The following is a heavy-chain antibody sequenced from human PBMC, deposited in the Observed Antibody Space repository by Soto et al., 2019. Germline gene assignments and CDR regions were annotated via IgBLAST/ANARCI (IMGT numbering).Heavy chain of an antibody. V-gene: IGHV3-53*01. CDR1: DFSVSSNY. CDR3: ARHRHPRGTVGATSPVDP. J-gene: IGHJ5*02. D-gene: IGHD1-26*01. Sequence: DVQLVESGGGLVQPGGSLRLSCAISDFSVSSNYLSWVRQAPGKGLEWVSVHYSGGSTYYADSVQGRFTISRDKSNNTLYLQMRRVRAEDTAVYFCARHRHPRGTVGATSPVDPWGQGTQVTVSS. CDR2: HYSGGST.